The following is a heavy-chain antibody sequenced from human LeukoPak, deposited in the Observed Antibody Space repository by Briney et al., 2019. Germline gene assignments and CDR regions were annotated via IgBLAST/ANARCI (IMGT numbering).Heavy chain of an antibody. CDR1: GFKFNLYA. CDR2: VKGDGVTT. CDR3: VRDTGSGWDFDY. J-gene: IGHJ4*02. D-gene: IGHD6-19*01. V-gene: IGHV3-43*02. Sequence: GGSLRLSCATSGFKFNLYAMTWVRQAPGKGLEWVSLVKGDGVTTDYANSVKGRFTVSRDNSKNSLYLQMSNLRTEDTALYYCVRDTGSGWDFDYWGQGTLVTVSS.